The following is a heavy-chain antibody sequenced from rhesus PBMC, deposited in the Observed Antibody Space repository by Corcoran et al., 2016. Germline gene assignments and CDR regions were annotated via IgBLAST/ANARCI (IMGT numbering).Heavy chain of an antibody. V-gene: IGHV2-1*01. CDR2: IYWDDDK. Sequence: QVTLKESGPALVKPTQTLTLTCTFSGLSLRTSGMGEGWISQPSRKTLEWLALIYWDDDKRYSTSLKSRLTISKDTSKNQVVLTMTNMDPVDTATYYCARVNSNYAYFDYWGQGVLVTVSS. CDR1: GLSLRTSGMG. CDR3: ARVNSNYAYFDY. D-gene: IGHD4-23*01. J-gene: IGHJ4*01.